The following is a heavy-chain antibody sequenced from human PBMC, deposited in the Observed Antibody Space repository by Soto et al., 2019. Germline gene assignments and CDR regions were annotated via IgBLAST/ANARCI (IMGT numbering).Heavy chain of an antibody. CDR1: GGSINSNNYY. D-gene: IGHD2-15*01. V-gene: IGHV4-39*01. CDR3: AKVVVAATRHTDFDS. J-gene: IGHJ4*02. CDR2: IYYDGST. Sequence: SETLSLTCTVSGGSINSNNYYWAWIRQPPGKGLAWIASIYYDGSTYYNPSLKNRVTISIDTSKNQFSLRLRSVTAADTAIYYCAKVVVAATRHTDFDSWGQGTLVTVPS.